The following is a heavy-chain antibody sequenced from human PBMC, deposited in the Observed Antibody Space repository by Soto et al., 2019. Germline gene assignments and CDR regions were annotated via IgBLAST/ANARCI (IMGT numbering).Heavy chain of an antibody. CDR2: IYKRTTT. V-gene: IGHV4-30-4*01. CDR3: ARGRYCLTGRCFPNWFDS. D-gene: IGHD2-15*01. J-gene: IGHJ5*01. Sequence: QVHLLESGPGLVKPSQTLSLTCSVSGDSISTVDYFWAWIRQPPGQALEYIGYIYKRTTTYYNPSCESRVAISLDTSKSQFSLTVTSVTAADTAVYFCARGRYCLTGRCFPNWFDSWGQGTLVTVSS. CDR1: GDSISTVDYF.